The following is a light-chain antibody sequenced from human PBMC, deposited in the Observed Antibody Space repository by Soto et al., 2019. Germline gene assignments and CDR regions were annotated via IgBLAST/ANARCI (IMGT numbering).Light chain of an antibody. J-gene: IGKJ2*01. CDR3: QQYGTSPRT. V-gene: IGKV3-20*01. CDR2: GES. Sequence: EIVLTQSPGTLSLSPGEGATLSCRASQSVSSNYLTWYQQKPGQAPRRLIYGESSRATGIPDRFSGSGSGTAFTLTISILEPEDSAMYYCQQYGTSPRTFGQGTKLEIK. CDR1: QSVSSNY.